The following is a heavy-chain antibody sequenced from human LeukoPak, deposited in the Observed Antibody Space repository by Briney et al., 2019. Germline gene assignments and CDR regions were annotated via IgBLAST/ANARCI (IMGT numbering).Heavy chain of an antibody. CDR2: IYTSGST. V-gene: IGHV4-4*09. Sequence: SETLSLTCTVSGGSISSYYWSWIRQPPGKGLEWIGYIYTSGSTNYNPSLKSRVTISVDTSKNQFSLKLSSVTAAGTAVYYCARGPYSSSGEGWFDPWGQGTLVTVSS. CDR1: GGSISSYY. D-gene: IGHD6-6*01. CDR3: ARGPYSSSGEGWFDP. J-gene: IGHJ5*02.